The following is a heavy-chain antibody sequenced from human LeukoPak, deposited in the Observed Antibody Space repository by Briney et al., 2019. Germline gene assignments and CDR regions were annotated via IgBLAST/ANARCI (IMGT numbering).Heavy chain of an antibody. CDR2: ISPGADIT. CDR3: ARGPSGYHNT. Sequence: GGSLRLSCAASGFTFIIHGMNWVRQAPGKGLEWVSGISPGADITYYADSVKDRFTISRDNSKNTLYLQMNSLRAEDTAVYYCARGPSGYHNTGGQGTLVTVSS. V-gene: IGHV3-23*01. D-gene: IGHD5-12*01. J-gene: IGHJ4*02. CDR1: GFTFIIHG.